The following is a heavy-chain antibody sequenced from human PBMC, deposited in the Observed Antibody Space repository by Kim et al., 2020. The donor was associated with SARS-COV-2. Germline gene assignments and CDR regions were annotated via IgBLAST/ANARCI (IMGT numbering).Heavy chain of an antibody. Sequence: GGSLRLSCAASGFTFDDYAMHWVRQAPGKGLEWVSLISGDGGSTYYADSEKGRFTISRDNSKNSLYLQMNSLRTEDTALYYCAKDIEAALSGYYFDYWGQGTLVTVSS. J-gene: IGHJ4*02. CDR1: GFTFDDYA. V-gene: IGHV3-43*02. D-gene: IGHD6-6*01. CDR3: AKDIEAALSGYYFDY. CDR2: ISGDGGST.